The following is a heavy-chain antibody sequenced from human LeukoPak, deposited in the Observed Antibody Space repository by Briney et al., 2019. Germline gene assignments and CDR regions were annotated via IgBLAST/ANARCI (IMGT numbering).Heavy chain of an antibody. V-gene: IGHV3-30*02. CDR3: AREPGIAAAGASDY. J-gene: IGHJ4*02. D-gene: IGHD6-13*01. CDR2: IRYDGSHK. Sequence: GGSLRLSCAASGFTFSSYAMHWVRQAPGKGLEWVAFIRYDGSHKYYADSVKGRFTISRDNSKNTLYLQMNSLRAEDTAVYYCAREPGIAAAGASDYWGQGTLVTVSS. CDR1: GFTFSSYA.